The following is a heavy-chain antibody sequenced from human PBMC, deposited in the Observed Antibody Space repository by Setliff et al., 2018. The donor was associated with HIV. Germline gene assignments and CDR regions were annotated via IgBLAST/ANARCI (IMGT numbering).Heavy chain of an antibody. CDR2: IWYDGNNK. J-gene: IGHJ1*01. CDR1: GFTFSSYG. Sequence: PGGSLRLSCAASGFTFSSYGMHWVRQAPGKGLEWVAVIWYDGNNKYYADSVKGRFTISRDNSKNTLYLQMNSLRAEDTAVYYCAKDAGSYSYVHEYFRHWGQGTLVTVSS. CDR3: AKDAGSYSYVHEYFRH. V-gene: IGHV3-33*06. D-gene: IGHD5-18*01.